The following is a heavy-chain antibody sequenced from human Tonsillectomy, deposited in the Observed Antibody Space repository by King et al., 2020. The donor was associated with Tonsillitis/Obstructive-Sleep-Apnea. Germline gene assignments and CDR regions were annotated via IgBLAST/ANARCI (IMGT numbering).Heavy chain of an antibody. CDR2: IDPSDSYT. Sequence: QLVQSGAEVKKPGESLRISCKGSGYIFSTYWISWVRQMPGKGLEWMGRIDPSDSYTNYSPSLQGHVTISADKSISTAYLQWRSLKASDTAMYYCARHCPYFDWLLYFEYWGQGTLVTVSS. CDR3: ARHCPYFDWLLYFEY. D-gene: IGHD3-9*01. V-gene: IGHV5-10-1*03. J-gene: IGHJ4*02. CDR1: GYIFSTYW.